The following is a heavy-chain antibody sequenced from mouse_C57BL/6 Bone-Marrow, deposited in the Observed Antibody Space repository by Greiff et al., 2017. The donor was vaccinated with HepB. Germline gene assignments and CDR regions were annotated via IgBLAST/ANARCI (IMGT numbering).Heavy chain of an antibody. D-gene: IGHD2-4*01. V-gene: IGHV1-82*01. J-gene: IGHJ2*01. CDR3: ARDDYDPVYFDY. CDR1: GYAFSSSW. Sequence: VKLQESGPELVKPGASVKISCKASGYAFSSSWMNWVKQRPGKGLEWIGRIYPGDGDTNYNGKFKGKATLTADKSSSTAYMQLSSLTSEDSAVYFCARDDYDPVYFDYWGQGTTLTVSS. CDR2: IYPGDGDT.